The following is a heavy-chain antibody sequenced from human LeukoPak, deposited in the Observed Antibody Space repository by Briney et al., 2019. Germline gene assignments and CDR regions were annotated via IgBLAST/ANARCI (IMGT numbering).Heavy chain of an antibody. CDR3: ARGAYGDYGFYAFDI. V-gene: IGHV3-74*01. J-gene: IGHJ3*02. CDR1: GFTFSSYW. Sequence: PGGSLRLSCAASGFTFSSYWMHWVRQAPGKGLVWVSRINSDGSSTSYADSVKGRFTISRDNAKNTLYLQMNSLRAEDTAVYYCARGAYGDYGFYAFDIWAKGQWSPSLQ. CDR2: INSDGSST. D-gene: IGHD4-17*01.